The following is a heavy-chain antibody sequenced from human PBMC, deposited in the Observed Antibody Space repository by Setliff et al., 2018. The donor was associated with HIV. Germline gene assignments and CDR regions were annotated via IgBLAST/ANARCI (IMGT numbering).Heavy chain of an antibody. D-gene: IGHD5-18*01. CDR3: ARSEAAMVESFDY. Sequence: GESLKISCKGSGYSFTSYWIGWVRQMPGKGLVWMGIIYPRDSDTRYSPSFQGQVTISADKSISTAYLQWSSLNASDTAMYYCARSEAAMVESFDYWGQGTLVTVSS. CDR1: GYSFTSYW. J-gene: IGHJ4*02. V-gene: IGHV5-51*01. CDR2: IYPRDSDT.